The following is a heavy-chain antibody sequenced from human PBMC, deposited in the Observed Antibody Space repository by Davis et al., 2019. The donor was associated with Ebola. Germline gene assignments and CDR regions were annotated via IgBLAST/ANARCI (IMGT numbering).Heavy chain of an antibody. Sequence: GSLRLSCTVSGGSITSPPYYWGWLRQPPGKGLEWIGSYYYSGSTFYNPSLRNRVTISVDTSKNQVSLKLSSVYYCARDFGSASWFDYFYYGMDVWGQGTTVTVSS. CDR1: GGSITSPPYY. V-gene: IGHV4-39*01. CDR3: SWFDYFYYGMDV. D-gene: IGHD2-15*01. CDR2: YYYSGST. J-gene: IGHJ6*02.